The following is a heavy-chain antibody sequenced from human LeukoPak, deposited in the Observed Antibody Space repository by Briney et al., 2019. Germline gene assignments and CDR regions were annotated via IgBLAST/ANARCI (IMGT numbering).Heavy chain of an antibody. D-gene: IGHD3-3*01. CDR2: INPGGGNT. J-gene: IGHJ5*02. V-gene: IGHV1-46*01. CDR1: GYTFTSYG. Sequence: ASVKVSCKASGYTFTSYGISWVRQAPGQGLEWMGLINPGGGNTNYAQNFQGRVTMTRDMSTSTVYMELSSLRSEDTAVYYCAREAVTIFALVRTQTTKRPHRFDPWGQGTLVTVSS. CDR3: AREAVTIFALVRTQTTKRPHRFDP.